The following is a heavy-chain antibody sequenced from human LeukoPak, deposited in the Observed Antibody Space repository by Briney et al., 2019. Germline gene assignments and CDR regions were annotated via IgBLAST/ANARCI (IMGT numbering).Heavy chain of an antibody. Sequence: GGSLRLSCAASGFIFSTYAMHWVRQAPGKGLKWVAVISYHGRDQYYADSVKGRFTMSRDNVKNTLYLQMNSLRVEDTAVYYCARDPRNVGLAPWGQGTLVTVSS. D-gene: IGHD2-15*01. V-gene: IGHV3-30*04. J-gene: IGHJ5*02. CDR1: GFIFSTYA. CDR3: ARDPRNVGLAP. CDR2: ISYHGRDQ.